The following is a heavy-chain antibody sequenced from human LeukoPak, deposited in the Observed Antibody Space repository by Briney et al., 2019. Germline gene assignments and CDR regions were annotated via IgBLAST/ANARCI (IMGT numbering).Heavy chain of an antibody. J-gene: IGHJ4*02. CDR2: VKSDGITT. V-gene: IGHV3-74*01. Sequence: PGRGLFWVALVKSDGITTRYADSVKGRFTISRDNAKDTVYLQMNSLRAEDTAVYYCARDPYWGQGILVTVSS. CDR3: ARDPY.